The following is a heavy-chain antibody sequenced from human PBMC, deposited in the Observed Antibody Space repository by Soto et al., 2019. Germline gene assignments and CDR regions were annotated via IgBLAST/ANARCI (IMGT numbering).Heavy chain of an antibody. J-gene: IGHJ6*02. Sequence: GASVKVSCKASGYNFTNYDVNWVRQAPGQGLEWMGWINSYSGNTDYAQKFQSRVSLTTDTSTTTAYMELRSLRSDDTAVYYCARKPLAVGGLSYYGMDVWGQGTTVTVSS. CDR2: INSYSGNT. V-gene: IGHV1-18*04. CDR3: ARKPLAVGGLSYYGMDV. CDR1: GYNFTNYD. D-gene: IGHD6-19*01.